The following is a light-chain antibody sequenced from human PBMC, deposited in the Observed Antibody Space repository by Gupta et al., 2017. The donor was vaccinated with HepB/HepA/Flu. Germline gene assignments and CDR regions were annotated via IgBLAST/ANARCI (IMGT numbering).Light chain of an antibody. Sequence: DMVMTQSPLSLPVTPGEQASISCRSSQSLLHINGYNYLDWYLQKPGQSPQLLIYLGSNRASGAPDRFSGSGSGTDFTLKISRVEAEDVGVYYCMQALQTPRTFGQGTKVEIK. J-gene: IGKJ1*01. CDR2: LGS. CDR3: MQALQTPRT. CDR1: QSLLHINGYNY. V-gene: IGKV2-28*01.